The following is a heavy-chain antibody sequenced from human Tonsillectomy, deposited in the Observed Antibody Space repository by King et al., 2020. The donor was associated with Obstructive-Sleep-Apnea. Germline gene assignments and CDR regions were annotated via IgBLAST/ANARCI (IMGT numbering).Heavy chain of an antibody. D-gene: IGHD5-12*01. Sequence: VQLVESGGRLVKPGGSLRLSFAASGFTFSDYYMSWIRQAPGKGLEGVSYIISSSSYTNYADSVKGRFTISRDNAKNSLYLQMNSLRAEDTAVYYCARDQVATQDDPLDYWGQGTLVTVSS. CDR3: ARDQVATQDDPLDY. J-gene: IGHJ4*02. CDR2: IISSSSYT. V-gene: IGHV3-11*06. CDR1: GFTFSDYY.